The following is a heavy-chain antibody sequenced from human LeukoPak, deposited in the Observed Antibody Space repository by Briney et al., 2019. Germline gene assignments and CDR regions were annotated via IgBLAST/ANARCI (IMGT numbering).Heavy chain of an antibody. CDR3: AKRYGDYSAFDY. CDR1: GFTFSSYA. V-gene: IGHV3-23*01. J-gene: IGHJ4*02. D-gene: IGHD4-17*01. Sequence: TGGSLRLSCAASGFTFSSYAMSWVRQAPGKGLEWVSAISGSGGSTYYADSVKGRFTSSRDNAKNTLYLQMNSLRAEDTAVYYCAKRYGDYSAFDYWGQGTLVTVSS. CDR2: ISGSGGST.